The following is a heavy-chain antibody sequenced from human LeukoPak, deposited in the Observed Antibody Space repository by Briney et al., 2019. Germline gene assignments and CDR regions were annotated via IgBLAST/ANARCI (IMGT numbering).Heavy chain of an antibody. D-gene: IGHD6-13*01. Sequence: GGSLRLSCAASGFTFSSYAMSWVRQAPGKGLEWVSATSGSGGSTYYADSVKGRFTISRDNSKNTLYLQMNSLRAEDTAVYYCAKDMGDSSSWYAGVYYYYYGMDVWGQGTTVTVSS. CDR2: TSGSGGST. CDR1: GFTFSSYA. J-gene: IGHJ6*02. CDR3: AKDMGDSSSWYAGVYYYYYGMDV. V-gene: IGHV3-23*01.